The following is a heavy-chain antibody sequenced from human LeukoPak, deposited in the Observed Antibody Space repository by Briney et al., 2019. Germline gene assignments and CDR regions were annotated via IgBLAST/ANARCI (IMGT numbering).Heavy chain of an antibody. CDR2: ISYDGSNK. J-gene: IGHJ4*02. Sequence: GGSLRLSCAASGFTFSSYAMHWVRQAPGKGLEWVAVISYDGSNKYYADSVKGRFTISRDNSKNTLYLQMNSLRAKDTAVYYCARGALWLGELLSYWGQGTLVTVSS. CDR1: GFTFSSYA. D-gene: IGHD3-10*01. CDR3: ARGALWLGELLSY. V-gene: IGHV3-30-3*01.